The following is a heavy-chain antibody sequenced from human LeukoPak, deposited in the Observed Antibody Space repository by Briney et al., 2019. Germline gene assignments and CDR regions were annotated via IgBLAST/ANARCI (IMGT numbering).Heavy chain of an antibody. J-gene: IGHJ4*02. CDR2: INPNSGGT. V-gene: IGHV1-2*02. D-gene: IGHD3-22*01. Sequence: ASVKVSCKASGYTFTGYHMHWVRQAPGQGLEWMGWINPNSGGTNYAQKFQGRVTMTRDTSTSTVYMELSSLRSEDTAVYYCAREGDQQLVVISQPAYYDSSGSVPPAAPFDYWGQGTLVTVSS. CDR1: GYTFTGYH. CDR3: AREGDQQLVVISQPAYYDSSGSVPPAAPFDY.